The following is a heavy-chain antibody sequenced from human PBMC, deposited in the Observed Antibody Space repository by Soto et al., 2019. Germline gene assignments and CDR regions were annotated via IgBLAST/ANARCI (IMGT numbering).Heavy chain of an antibody. CDR3: ARTHGVGATTPDY. D-gene: IGHD1-26*01. CDR1: GFTFSSYS. Sequence: GGSLRLSCAASGFTFSSYSMNWVRQAPGKGLEWVSSISSSSSYIYYADSVKGRFTISRDNAKNSLYLQMNSLRAEDTAVYYCARTHGVGATTPDYWGQGTLVTVSS. J-gene: IGHJ4*02. CDR2: ISSSSSYI. V-gene: IGHV3-21*01.